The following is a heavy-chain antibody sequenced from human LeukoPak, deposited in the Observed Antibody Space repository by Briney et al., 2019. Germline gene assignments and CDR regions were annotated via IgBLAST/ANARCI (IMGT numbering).Heavy chain of an antibody. CDR3: AKSAGGNIYDALDM. CDR1: GFTFSSYA. J-gene: IGHJ3*02. CDR2: ITGSGGIT. Sequence: HPGGSLRLSCAASGFTFSSYAMSWVRQAPGRGLEWVSIITGSGGITYYADSVKGRFTISRDNSKNTLYLQMNSLRAEDTAVYYCAKSAGGNIYDALDMWGQGTMVTVSS. D-gene: IGHD6-13*01. V-gene: IGHV3-23*01.